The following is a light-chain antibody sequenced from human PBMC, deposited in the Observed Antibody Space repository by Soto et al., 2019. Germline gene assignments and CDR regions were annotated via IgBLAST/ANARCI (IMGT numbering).Light chain of an antibody. CDR1: SSNIGNNY. J-gene: IGLJ2*01. V-gene: IGLV1-51*01. Sequence: QSVLKQPPSVSAAPRQKVAISCSGSSSNIGNNYVSWYHRVPGSAPKLLIYDNNERPSGIPDRFSGSKSGTSATLDITGLQTGDEGDYYCGTWDSRLRVVVFGGGTKLTVL. CDR2: DNN. CDR3: GTWDSRLRVVV.